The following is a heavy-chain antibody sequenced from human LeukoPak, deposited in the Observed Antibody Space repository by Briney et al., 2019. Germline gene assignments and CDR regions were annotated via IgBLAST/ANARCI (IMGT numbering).Heavy chain of an antibody. CDR1: GGSISSYY. V-gene: IGHV4-4*07. CDR2: IYTSGST. CDR3: ARYRPTYYYDSSGYSGSGPYFDY. Sequence: SETLSLTCTVSGGSISSYYWSWIRQPAGKGLEWIGRIYTSGSTNYNPSLKSRVTMSVDTSKNQFSLKLSSVTAADTAVYYCARYRPTYYYDSSGYSGSGPYFDYWGQGTLVTVSS. D-gene: IGHD3-22*01. J-gene: IGHJ4*02.